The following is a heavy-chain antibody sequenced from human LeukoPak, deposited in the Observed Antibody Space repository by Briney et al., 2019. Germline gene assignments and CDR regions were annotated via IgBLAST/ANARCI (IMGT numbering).Heavy chain of an antibody. Sequence: PGGSLRLSCAASGFTFSSYAMHWVRQAPGRGLEWVAVISFDGSNKYYADSVKGRFTISRDNSKNTLYLQMNSLRAEDTAVYYCATVYYYDSSGYYPFDYWGQGTLVTVSS. CDR1: GFTFSSYA. D-gene: IGHD3-22*01. CDR3: ATVYYYDSSGYYPFDY. CDR2: ISFDGSNK. V-gene: IGHV3-30-3*01. J-gene: IGHJ4*02.